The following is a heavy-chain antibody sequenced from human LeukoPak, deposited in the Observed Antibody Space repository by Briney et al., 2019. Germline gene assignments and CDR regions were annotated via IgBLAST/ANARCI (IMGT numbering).Heavy chain of an antibody. CDR1: GFTFSSYA. CDR2: ISGSGGST. D-gene: IGHD3-22*01. J-gene: IGHJ4*02. Sequence: GGSLRLSCAASGFTFSSYAMSWVHQAPGKGLEWVSAISGSGGSTYYADSVKGRFTISRDNSKNTLYLQMNSLRAEDTAVYYCAKDPGRYYDSSGYKSDYWGQGTLVAVSS. CDR3: AKDPGRYYDSSGYKSDY. V-gene: IGHV3-23*01.